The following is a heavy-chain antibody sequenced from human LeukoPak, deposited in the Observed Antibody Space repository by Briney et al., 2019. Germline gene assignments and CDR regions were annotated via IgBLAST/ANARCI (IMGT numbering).Heavy chain of an antibody. V-gene: IGHV4-61*02. Sequence: SETLSLTCTVSGGSIGSVGYHWSWVRQPAGKTLEWIGRILDTGRTNYNPSLKSRVTISVDTSKNQFSLKLRSVTVADTAVYYCARQYTDALGSYNFDYWGQGTLVTVSS. CDR2: ILDTGRT. CDR3: ARQYTDALGSYNFDY. J-gene: IGHJ4*02. CDR1: GGSIGSVGYH. D-gene: IGHD3-10*01.